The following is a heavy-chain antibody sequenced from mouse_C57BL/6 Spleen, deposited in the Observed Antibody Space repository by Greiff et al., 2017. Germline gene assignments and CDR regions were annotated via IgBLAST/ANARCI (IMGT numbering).Heavy chain of an antibody. CDR3: ARDAYDRTDRDLYARDY. D-gene: IGHD2-2*01. CDR1: GFSLTSYG. V-gene: IGHV2-6*03. Sequence: QVQLQQSGPGLVAPSQSLSITCTVSGFSLTSYGVHWVRQPPGKGLEWLVVIWSDGSTTYNSALKSRLSISKDNSKSQVFLKMNSLQTDDTAMYYCARDAYDRTDRDLYARDYWGQGTSVTVSS. J-gene: IGHJ4*01. CDR2: IWSDGST.